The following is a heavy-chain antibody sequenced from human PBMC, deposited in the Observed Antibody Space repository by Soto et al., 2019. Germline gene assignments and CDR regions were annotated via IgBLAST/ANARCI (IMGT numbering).Heavy chain of an antibody. CDR3: ARSLRPRLRGSLGNFYYYMDV. V-gene: IGHV4-59*01. CDR2: IYYSGGT. CDR1: GGSISSYY. J-gene: IGHJ6*03. D-gene: IGHD4-17*01. Sequence: SETLSLTCTVSGGSISSYYWSWIRQPPGKGLEWIGYIYYSGGTNYNPSLESRVTIPVDTSKNQFSLKPSSVNAADTAVYYCARSLRPRLRGSLGNFYYYMDVWGKGTTVTVSS.